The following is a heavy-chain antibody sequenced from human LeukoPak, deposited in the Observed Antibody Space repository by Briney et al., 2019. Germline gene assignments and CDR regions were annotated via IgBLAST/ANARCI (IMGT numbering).Heavy chain of an antibody. CDR3: VRGAPSGFDY. CDR1: GFTFSTYD. CDR2: IGQGAET. V-gene: IGHV3-13*01. D-gene: IGHD6-19*01. J-gene: IGHJ4*02. Sequence: GGSLRLSCAASGFTFSTYDFHWVRQASGKGLEWISRIGQGAETFYSGSAKGRFTISRENAKNSVYLQMNSLRAADTAMYYCVRGAPSGFDYWGQGTLVTVSS.